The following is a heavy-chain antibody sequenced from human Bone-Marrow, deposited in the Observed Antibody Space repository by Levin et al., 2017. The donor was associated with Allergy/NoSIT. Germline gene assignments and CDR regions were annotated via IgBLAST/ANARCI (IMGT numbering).Heavy chain of an antibody. V-gene: IGHV3-21*03. CDR3: ARDLEDSTAWYPGTFDL. CDR2: ISSTSTYL. D-gene: IGHD1-14*01. J-gene: IGHJ2*01. Sequence: GGSLRLSCVASGFSFNTYNMNWVRQAPGKGLEWVSSISSTSTYLYSAESVRGRFTVSRDNARKSLLLQMNSLRADDTGVYYCARDLEDSTAWYPGTFDLWGRGTRVTVSS. CDR1: GFSFNTYN.